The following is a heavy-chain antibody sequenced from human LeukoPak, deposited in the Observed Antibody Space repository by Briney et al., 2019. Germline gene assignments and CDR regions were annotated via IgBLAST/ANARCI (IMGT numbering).Heavy chain of an antibody. Sequence: GASVKVSCKASGGTFSSYAISWVRQAPGQGLEWMGGIIPIFGTANYAQKFQGRVTMTRDTSTSTVYMELSSLRSEDTAVYYCARGDSSSWRALDPWGQGTLVTVSS. CDR2: IIPIFGTA. D-gene: IGHD6-13*01. CDR3: ARGDSSSWRALDP. V-gene: IGHV1-69*05. J-gene: IGHJ5*02. CDR1: GGTFSSYA.